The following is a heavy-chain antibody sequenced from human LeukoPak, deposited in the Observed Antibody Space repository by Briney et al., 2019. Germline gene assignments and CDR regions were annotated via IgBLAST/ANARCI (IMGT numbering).Heavy chain of an antibody. V-gene: IGHV3-21*01. CDR3: ARAWGSYSAFDI. J-gene: IGHJ3*02. CDR2: ISSSSYI. D-gene: IGHD1-26*01. Sequence: GGSLRLSCAASGFTFSSYSMNWVRQAPGKGLEWVSSISSSSYIYYADSVKGRFTISRDNAKNSLYLQMNSLRAEDTAVYYCARAWGSYSAFDIWGQGTMVTVSS. CDR1: GFTFSSYS.